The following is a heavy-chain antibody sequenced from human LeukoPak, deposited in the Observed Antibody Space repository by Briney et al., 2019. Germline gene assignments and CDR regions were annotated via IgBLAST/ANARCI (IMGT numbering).Heavy chain of an antibody. J-gene: IGHJ4*02. CDR3: ARDKSIAAADYYFDY. CDR2: ISYDGRDK. Sequence: PGGSLRLSCAASGFTFSSYPMHWVRQAPGKGLEWVAVISYDGRDKYYADSVKGRFTISRDNSRNTLYLQMNSLRAEDTAVYYCARDKSIAAADYYFDYWGQGTLVTVSS. CDR1: GFTFSSYP. D-gene: IGHD6-13*01. V-gene: IGHV3-30*04.